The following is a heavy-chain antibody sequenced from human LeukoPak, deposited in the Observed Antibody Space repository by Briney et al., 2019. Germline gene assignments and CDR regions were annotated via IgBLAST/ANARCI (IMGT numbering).Heavy chain of an antibody. J-gene: IGHJ4*02. CDR3: AREGSWYEFDY. CDR2: IYYSGST. D-gene: IGHD6-13*01. Sequence: SETLSLTCTVSGGSISSGGYFWTWIRQRPGKGLEWIGNIYYSGSTYYNPSLQSRFTISVDTSKNHFSLKLSSVIAADTAVYTCAREGSWYEFDYWGQGTLVTVSS. V-gene: IGHV4-31*03. CDR1: GGSISSGGYF.